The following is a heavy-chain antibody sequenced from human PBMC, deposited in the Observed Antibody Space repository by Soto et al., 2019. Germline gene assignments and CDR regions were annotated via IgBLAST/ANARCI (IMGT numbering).Heavy chain of an antibody. V-gene: IGHV3-33*01. J-gene: IGHJ4*02. Sequence: GGSLRLSCAASGFTFSSYGMHWVRQAPGKGLEWVAVIWYDGSNKYYADSVKGRFTISRDNSKNTLHLQMNSLRAEETAVYYCARGGYCRGGSCYGRKRAGFDYWGQGTLVTSPQ. CDR1: GFTFSSYG. D-gene: IGHD2-15*01. CDR2: IWYDGSNK. CDR3: ARGGYCRGGSCYGRKRAGFDY.